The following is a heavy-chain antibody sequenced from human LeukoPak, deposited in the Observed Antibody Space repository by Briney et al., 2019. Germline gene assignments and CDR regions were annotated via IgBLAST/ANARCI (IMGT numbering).Heavy chain of an antibody. V-gene: IGHV3-7*04. J-gene: IGHJ4*02. CDR1: GFSFSSYW. Sequence: GGSLRLSCVASGFSFSSYWMAWVRQAPGKGLEWVANMNEDGSEKYFVDSVKGRFTTSRDNANNSLYLQLNSLRAEDTAVYYCARTHSSSWHYWGQGTLVTVSS. D-gene: IGHD6-13*01. CDR2: MNEDGSEK. CDR3: ARTHSSSWHY.